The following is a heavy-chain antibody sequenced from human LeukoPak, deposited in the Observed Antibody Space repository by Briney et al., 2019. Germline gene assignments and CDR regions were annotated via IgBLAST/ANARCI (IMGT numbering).Heavy chain of an antibody. D-gene: IGHD1-14*01. J-gene: IGHJ4*02. CDR3: VKDNPLDY. Sequence: GGSLRLSCAASGFTFSSYGMHWVRQAPGKGLDWVAFIRYDGNNNLYADSVKGRFTISRDNSKNTLYLHINSLRAEDTAVYYCVKDNPLDYWGQGTLVIVSS. CDR1: GFTFSSYG. CDR2: IRYDGNNN. V-gene: IGHV3-30*02.